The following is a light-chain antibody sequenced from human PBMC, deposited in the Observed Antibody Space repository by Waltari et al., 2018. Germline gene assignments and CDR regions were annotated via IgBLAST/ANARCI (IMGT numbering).Light chain of an antibody. CDR3: MQGAHWPPT. Sequence: DVVMTQSPLSLPVTLGQPASISCRSTQSLVFSDGATHLNWFHQRPGQSPRRLIYKVSIRDSGVPDRFRGSGSGTDFTLTISRVEAEDVGLYFCMQGAHWPPTFGQGTQVEIK. V-gene: IGKV2-30*01. CDR1: QSLVFSDGATH. CDR2: KVS. J-gene: IGKJ1*01.